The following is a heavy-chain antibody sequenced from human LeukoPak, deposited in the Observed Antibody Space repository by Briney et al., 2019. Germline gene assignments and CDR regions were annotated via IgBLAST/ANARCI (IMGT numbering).Heavy chain of an antibody. CDR1: RGSISSNGYY. CDR3: ARRSATYHSFDI. J-gene: IGHJ3*02. Sequence: SESLSRTCTVSRGSISSNGYYWGWIRRPPGKGGEGIGSFYYTGSTFYRPSLKRRATISVETSKNQFSLKLSSVPAADTAVYYCARRSATYHSFDIWGQGTMVTVSS. CDR2: FYYTGST. D-gene: IGHD1-26*01. V-gene: IGHV4-39*01.